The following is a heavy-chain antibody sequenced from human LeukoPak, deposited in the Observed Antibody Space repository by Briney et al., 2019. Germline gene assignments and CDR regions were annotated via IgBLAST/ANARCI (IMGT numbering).Heavy chain of an antibody. J-gene: IGHJ6*01. CDR3: AKDLRSRIQLWSGPYYYYYGMDV. CDR2: ISYDGSNK. CDR1: GFTFSSYG. V-gene: IGHV3-30*18. Sequence: KSGGSLRLSCAASGFTFSSYGMHWVRQAPGKGLEWVAVISYDGSNKYYADSVKGRFTISRDNSKNTLYLQMNSLRAEDTAVYYCAKDLRSRIQLWSGPYYYYYGMDVWGQGTTVTVSS. D-gene: IGHD5-18*01.